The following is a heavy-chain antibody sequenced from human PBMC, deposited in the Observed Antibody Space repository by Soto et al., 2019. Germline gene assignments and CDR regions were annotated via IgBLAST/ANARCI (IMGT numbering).Heavy chain of an antibody. CDR2: ISYDGNNK. Sequence: GGSLRLSCAASGFTFSSYGMNWVRQAPGKGLEWVAVISYDGNNKYYGDSVKGRFTISRDISKNTVNLQMNSLRAEDTAVYYCARGYCSGGSCYYLPGYWGQGTLVTVSS. V-gene: IGHV3-30-3*01. CDR3: ARGYCSGGSCYYLPGY. D-gene: IGHD2-15*01. CDR1: GFTFSSYG. J-gene: IGHJ4*02.